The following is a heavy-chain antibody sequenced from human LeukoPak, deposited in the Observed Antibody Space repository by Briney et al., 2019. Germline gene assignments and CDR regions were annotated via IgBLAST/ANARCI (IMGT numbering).Heavy chain of an antibody. CDR1: GGTFSSYA. V-gene: IGHV1-69*13. CDR3: ARGVIRGYSLYYFDY. Sequence: ASVKVSCKASGGTFSSYAISWVRQAPGQGLEWMGGFIPIFGTANYAQKFQGRVTITADESTSTAYMELSSLRSDDTAVYYCARGVIRGYSLYYFDYWGQGTLVTVSS. CDR2: FIPIFGTA. J-gene: IGHJ4*02. D-gene: IGHD5-18*01.